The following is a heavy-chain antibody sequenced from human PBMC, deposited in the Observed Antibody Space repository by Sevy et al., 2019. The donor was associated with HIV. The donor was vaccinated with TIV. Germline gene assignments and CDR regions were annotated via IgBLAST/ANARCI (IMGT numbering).Heavy chain of an antibody. Sequence: GGSLRLSCAASGFTFSTYWMHWVRQAPGKGLVWVSRINSDGSNTNYAYSVKGRFTTSRDNAKNTLYLQMNSLRADDTALYYCGREMISMVPGVPDAFDIWGQGTMVTVSS. J-gene: IGHJ3*02. CDR2: INSDGSNT. D-gene: IGHD3-10*01. V-gene: IGHV3-74*01. CDR3: GREMISMVPGVPDAFDI. CDR1: GFTFSTYW.